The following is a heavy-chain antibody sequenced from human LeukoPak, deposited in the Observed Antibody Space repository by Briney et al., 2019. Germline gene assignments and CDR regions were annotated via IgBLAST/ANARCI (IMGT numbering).Heavy chain of an antibody. V-gene: IGHV3-30*18. Sequence: GGSLRLSCAASGFTFSSYAIHWVRQAPGKGLEWVAFISYDGNVKYYADSVKGRFTTSRDNSKNTLHLQMHSLRPEDTAVYSCAKDAVNCSGTSCSYGMDVWGQGTTVTVSS. D-gene: IGHD2-2*01. CDR2: ISYDGNVK. CDR3: AKDAVNCSGTSCSYGMDV. J-gene: IGHJ6*02. CDR1: GFTFSSYA.